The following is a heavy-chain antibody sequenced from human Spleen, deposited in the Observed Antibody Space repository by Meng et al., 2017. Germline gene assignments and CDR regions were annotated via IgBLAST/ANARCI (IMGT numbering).Heavy chain of an antibody. CDR1: GYTLTDYY. CDR2: INPNSGGT. J-gene: IGHJ4*02. D-gene: IGHD3-9*01. CDR3: ARGSAGYNIDS. Sequence: ASVKVSCKASGYTLTDYYIHWVRQAPGQGLEWMGWINPNSGGTNYAQKFQGRLTLTRDTSISTAYMDLNSLTSDDTAVYYCARGSAGYNIDSWGQGTLVTVSS. V-gene: IGHV1-2*02.